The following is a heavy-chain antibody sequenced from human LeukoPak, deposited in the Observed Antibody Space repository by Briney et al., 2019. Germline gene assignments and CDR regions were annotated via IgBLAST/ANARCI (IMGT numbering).Heavy chain of an antibody. D-gene: IGHD3-3*01. CDR1: GGSISSYY. Sequence: SETLSLTCTVSGGSISSYYWSWIRQPPGKGLEWIGYIYYSGSTNYNPSLKSRVTISVDTSKNQFSLKLSSVTAADTAVYYCAREKRHDFWSGSPLYYMDVWGKGTTVTVSS. J-gene: IGHJ6*03. CDR3: AREKRHDFWSGSPLYYMDV. CDR2: IYYSGST. V-gene: IGHV4-59*01.